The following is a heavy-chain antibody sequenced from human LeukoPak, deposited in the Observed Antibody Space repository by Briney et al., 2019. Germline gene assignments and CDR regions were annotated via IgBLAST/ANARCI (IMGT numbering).Heavy chain of an antibody. CDR3: AKEGFSRSYYYYYYMDV. CDR2: ISYDGSNK. D-gene: IGHD6-13*01. Sequence: GGSLRLSCAASEFTFSSYAMHWVRQAAGKGLEWVAAISYDGSNKYYADSVKGRFTISRDNSKNTLYVKMNSLRTEDTAVYYCAKEGFSRSYYYYYYMDVWGKGTTVTVSS. V-gene: IGHV3-30*04. CDR1: EFTFSSYA. J-gene: IGHJ6*03.